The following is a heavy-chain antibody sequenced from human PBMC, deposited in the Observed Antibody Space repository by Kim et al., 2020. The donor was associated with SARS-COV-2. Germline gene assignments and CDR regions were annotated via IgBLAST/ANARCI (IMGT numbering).Heavy chain of an antibody. CDR2: IKQDGSEK. D-gene: IGHD3-3*01. Sequence: GGSLRLSCAASGFTFSSYWMSWVRQAPGKGLEWVANIKQDGSEKYYVDSVKGRFTISRDNAKNSLYLQMNSLRAEDTAVYYCASRQYYDFWSGYYYTWFDPWGQGTLVTVSS. CDR1: GFTFSSYW. V-gene: IGHV3-7*01. J-gene: IGHJ5*02. CDR3: ASRQYYDFWSGYYYTWFDP.